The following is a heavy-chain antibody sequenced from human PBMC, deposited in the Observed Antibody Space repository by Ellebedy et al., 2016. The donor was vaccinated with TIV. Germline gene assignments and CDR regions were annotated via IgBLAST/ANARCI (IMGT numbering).Heavy chain of an antibody. V-gene: IGHV3-74*01. CDR2: IHSDGSST. D-gene: IGHD3-10*01. CDR3: ARLGGSGSVDYYYYGMDV. Sequence: GGSLRLXCAASGFDFSYYWMHWVRQAPGKGPMWVSRIHSDGSSTTYADSVKGRFSISRDNAKNSLYLQMNSLRDEDTAVYYCARLGGSGSVDYYYYGMDVWGQGTTVTVSS. J-gene: IGHJ6*02. CDR1: GFDFSYYW.